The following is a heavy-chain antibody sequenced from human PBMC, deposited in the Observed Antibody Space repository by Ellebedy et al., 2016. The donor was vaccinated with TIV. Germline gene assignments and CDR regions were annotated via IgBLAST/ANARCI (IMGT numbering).Heavy chain of an antibody. CDR3: ARWPGFGEPH. D-gene: IGHD3-10*01. V-gene: IGHV3-48*01. J-gene: IGHJ4*02. CDR2: ITSSSNNI. CDR1: GFTFTTYS. Sequence: GESLKISXAASGFTFTTYSMNWVRQAPGKGLEWVSYITSSSNNIYYADSVKGRFTISRDNAKNSLYLQMNSLRAEDTAVYYCARWPGFGEPHWGQGTLVTVSS.